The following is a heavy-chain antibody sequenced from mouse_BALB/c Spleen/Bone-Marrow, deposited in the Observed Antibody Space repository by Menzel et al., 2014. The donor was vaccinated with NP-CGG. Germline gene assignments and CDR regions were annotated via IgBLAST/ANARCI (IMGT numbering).Heavy chain of an antibody. CDR2: ISSGGSYT. CDR1: GFTFSSYT. CDR3: TRDGKGNYDYAMDY. Sequence: DVKLVESGGGLVKPGGSLKLSCAASGFTFSSYTMSWGRQTPEKRLEWVATISSGGSYTYYPDSVKGRFTISRDNAKNTLFLQMSSLKSEDTAMYYCTRDGKGNYDYAMDYWGQETSVTASS. D-gene: IGHD2-1*01. V-gene: IGHV5-6-4*01. J-gene: IGHJ4*01.